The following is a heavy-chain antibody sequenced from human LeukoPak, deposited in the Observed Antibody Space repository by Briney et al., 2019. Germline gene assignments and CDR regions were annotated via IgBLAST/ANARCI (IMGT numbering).Heavy chain of an antibody. CDR1: GGSISSYY. D-gene: IGHD1-7*01. CDR3: ARGLELFPFDY. Sequence: SETLSLTCTVSGGSISSYYWTWIRQPPGKGLEWIGYIYYIGSTNYNPSLKSRVTISVDTSKNQFSLQLNSVTPEDTAVYYCARGLELFPFDYWGQGTLVTVSS. J-gene: IGHJ4*02. CDR2: IYYIGST. V-gene: IGHV4-59*12.